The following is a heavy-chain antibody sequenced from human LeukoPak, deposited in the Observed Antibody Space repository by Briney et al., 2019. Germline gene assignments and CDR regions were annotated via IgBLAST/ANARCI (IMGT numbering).Heavy chain of an antibody. Sequence: RASVKVSCKASGYTFTGYYMHWVRQAPGQGLEWMGWINPNSGGTNYAQKFQGRVTMTRDTSISTAYMELSRLRSDDTAVYYCARVRGVYDSSGYLGYWGQGTLVTVSS. CDR3: ARVRGVYDSSGYLGY. CDR2: INPNSGGT. D-gene: IGHD3-22*01. V-gene: IGHV1-2*02. CDR1: GYTFTGYY. J-gene: IGHJ4*02.